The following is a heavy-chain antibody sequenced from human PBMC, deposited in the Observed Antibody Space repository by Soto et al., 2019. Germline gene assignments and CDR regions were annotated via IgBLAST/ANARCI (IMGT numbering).Heavy chain of an antibody. CDR1: GGSISSGGYS. CDR2: IYHSGST. J-gene: IGHJ4*02. V-gene: IGHV4-30-2*01. D-gene: IGHD6-13*01. Sequence: SETLSLTCAVSGGSISSGGYSWSWIRQPPGKGLEWIGYIYHSGSTYYKPSLKSRVTISVDRSKNQFSLKLSSVTAADTAVYYCARSVRAAGTLYFDYWGQGTLVTVSS. CDR3: ARSVRAAGTLYFDY.